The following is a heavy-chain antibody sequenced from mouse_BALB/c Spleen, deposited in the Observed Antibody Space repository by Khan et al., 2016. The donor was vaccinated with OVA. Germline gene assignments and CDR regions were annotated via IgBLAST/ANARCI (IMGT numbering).Heavy chain of an antibody. Sequence: QVQLQQSGAELARPGASVKLSCKASGYTFTEYYINWVKQRTGPGLEWIGEISPGSGDTYYNEKFKGQATLTADKSASTGYMQLSSLTSEASAVYFCARRNYFGYTFAYWGQGTLVTVSA. J-gene: IGHJ3*01. D-gene: IGHD1-2*01. CDR2: ISPGSGDT. V-gene: IGHV1-77*01. CDR3: ARRNYFGYTFAY. CDR1: GYTFTEYY.